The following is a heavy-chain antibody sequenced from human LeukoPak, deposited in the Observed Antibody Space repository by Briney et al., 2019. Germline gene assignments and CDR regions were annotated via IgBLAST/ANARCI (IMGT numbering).Heavy chain of an antibody. CDR1: GYTFTSYD. D-gene: IGHD3-9*01. Sequence: ASVKVSCKTSGYTFTSYDINWVRQATGQGLEWMGWMNPNSGNTGYAQKFQGRVTMTRNTSISTAYMELSSLRSEDTAVYYCARGPYYDILTGYFDFDYWGQGTLVTVSS. CDR3: ARGPYYDILTGYFDFDY. V-gene: IGHV1-8*01. CDR2: MNPNSGNT. J-gene: IGHJ4*02.